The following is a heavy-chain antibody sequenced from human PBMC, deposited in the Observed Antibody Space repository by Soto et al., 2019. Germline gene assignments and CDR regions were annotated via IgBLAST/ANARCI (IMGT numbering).Heavy chain of an antibody. CDR2: INSDGSST. CDR1: GFTFSNYW. J-gene: IGHJ5*02. CDR3: ARVAGVNGDCVQWLDP. Sequence: EVQLVESGGGLVQPGGSLRLSCAASGFTFSNYWMHWVRQAPGKGLVWVSRINSDGSSTSYADSVKGRFTISRDNAKNKLYLQMNSLRAEDTAVYYCARVAGVNGDCVQWLDPWGQGTLVTVSS. V-gene: IGHV3-74*01. D-gene: IGHD2-21*02.